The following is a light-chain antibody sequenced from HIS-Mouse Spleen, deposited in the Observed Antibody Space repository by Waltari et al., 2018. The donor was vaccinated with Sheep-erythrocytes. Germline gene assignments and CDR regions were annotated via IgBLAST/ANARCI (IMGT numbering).Light chain of an antibody. V-gene: IGLV2-11*01. CDR3: CSYAGSYTWV. CDR2: DVS. Sequence: QSALTQPRSVSGSPGQSVTISCTGTRSAVGGYNYVSWYQQHTGKAPKLMIYDVSKRPSGVPDRFSGSKSGNTASLTISGLQAEDEADYYCCSYAGSYTWVFGGGTKLTVL. J-gene: IGLJ3*02. CDR1: RSAVGGYNY.